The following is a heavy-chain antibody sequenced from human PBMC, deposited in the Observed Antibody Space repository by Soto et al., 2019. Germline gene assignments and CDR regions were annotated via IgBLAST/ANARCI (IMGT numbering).Heavy chain of an antibody. CDR2: ISYDGSNK. V-gene: IGHV3-30-3*01. CDR3: TRERYGDFGFDY. Sequence: QVQLVESGGGVVQPGRSLRLSCAASGFTFSSYAMHWVRQAPGKGLEWVAVISYDGSNKYYTDSVKGRFTISRDNSKNTLYLQMNSLRAEDTAAYYCTRERYGDFGFDYWGQGTLVTVSS. D-gene: IGHD4-17*01. J-gene: IGHJ4*02. CDR1: GFTFSSYA.